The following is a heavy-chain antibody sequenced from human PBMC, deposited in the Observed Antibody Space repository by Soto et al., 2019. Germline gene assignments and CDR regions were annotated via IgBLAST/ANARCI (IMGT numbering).Heavy chain of an antibody. J-gene: IGHJ3*02. CDR3: ARHEGGHMIVAFDI. Sequence: QLQLQESGPGLVKPSETLSLTCTVSGGSISSSRYYWGWIRQPPGKGLEWIGSIYYSGSTYYNPSLKSRVTISVDTSKNQFSLKLSSVTAADTAVYYCARHEGGHMIVAFDIWGQGKMVTVSS. D-gene: IGHD3-22*01. V-gene: IGHV4-39*01. CDR2: IYYSGST. CDR1: GGSISSSRYY.